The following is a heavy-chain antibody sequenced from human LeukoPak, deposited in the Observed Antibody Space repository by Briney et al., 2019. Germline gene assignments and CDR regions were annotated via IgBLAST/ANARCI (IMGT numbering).Heavy chain of an antibody. J-gene: IGHJ4*02. CDR2: ISGSGGST. CDR1: GFTFSSYA. D-gene: IGHD3-16*02. V-gene: IGHV3-23*01. Sequence: GGSLRLSCAASGFTFSSYAMSWVRQAPGKGLEWVSAISGSGGSTYYADSVKGRFTISRDNSKSTLYLQMNSLRAEDTAVYYCAKSLGVGGYTRYKGFDQWGQGTLVTVSS. CDR3: AKSLGVGGYTRYKGFDQ.